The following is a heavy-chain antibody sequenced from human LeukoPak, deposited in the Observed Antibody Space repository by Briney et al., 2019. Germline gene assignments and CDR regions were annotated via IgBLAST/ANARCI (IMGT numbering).Heavy chain of an antibody. J-gene: IGHJ6*04. Sequence: GGSLRLSCAASGFTFSSYEMNWLRQAPGKGREWVSYISSSGSTIYYADSVKGRFTISRDNAKNSLYLQMNSLRAEDTAVYYCARDNPYDYVWGSYRYTGGDYGMDVWGKGTTVTVSS. CDR1: GFTFSSYE. CDR2: ISSSGSTI. V-gene: IGHV3-48*03. CDR3: ARDNPYDYVWGSYRYTGGDYGMDV. D-gene: IGHD3-16*02.